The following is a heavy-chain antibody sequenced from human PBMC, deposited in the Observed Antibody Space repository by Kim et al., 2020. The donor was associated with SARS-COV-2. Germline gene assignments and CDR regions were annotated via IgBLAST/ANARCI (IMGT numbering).Heavy chain of an antibody. Sequence: GGSLRLSCAASGFTFSSYAMSWVRQAPGKGLEWVSAISGSGGSTYYADSVKGRFTISRDNSKNTLYLQMNSLRAEDTAVYYCAKGGGYCSGGSCYSRFHYYYGMDVWGQGTTVTVSS. CDR2: ISGSGGST. V-gene: IGHV3-23*01. CDR1: GFTFSSYA. J-gene: IGHJ6*02. D-gene: IGHD2-15*01. CDR3: AKGGGYCSGGSCYSRFHYYYGMDV.